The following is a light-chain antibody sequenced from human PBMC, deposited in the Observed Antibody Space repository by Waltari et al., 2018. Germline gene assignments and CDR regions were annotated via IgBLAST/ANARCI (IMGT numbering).Light chain of an antibody. CDR1: ENVNNY. J-gene: IGKJ2*03. Sequence: DIQMTQSPSSLSASEGDRVTITCRASENVNNYLNWYQQKPGKAPKLLIYKASTLQSGVPSRFSGSGSGTDYTFTISSLQSEDVATYYCQHNYGTPYSFGQGTKVEIK. CDR2: KAS. V-gene: IGKV1-39*01. CDR3: QHNYGTPYS.